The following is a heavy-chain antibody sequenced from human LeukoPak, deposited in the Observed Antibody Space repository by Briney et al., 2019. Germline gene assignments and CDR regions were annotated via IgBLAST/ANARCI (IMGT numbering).Heavy chain of an antibody. V-gene: IGHV3-30-3*01. CDR3: AREGYYGSGSPPSLYFDY. CDR1: GFTFRNYV. CDR2: TSSDLNVK. J-gene: IGHJ4*02. Sequence: GGSLRLSCAASGFTFRNYVIHWVRQAPGKGLEWVEVTSSDLNVKLYADSVKGRFTISRDNSRSTLCLQMNSLRPEDTAIYYCAREGYYGSGSPPSLYFDYWGQGTLVTVSS. D-gene: IGHD3-10*01.